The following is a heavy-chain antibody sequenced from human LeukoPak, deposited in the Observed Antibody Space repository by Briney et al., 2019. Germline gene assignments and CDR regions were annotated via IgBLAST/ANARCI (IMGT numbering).Heavy chain of an antibody. V-gene: IGHV1-2*02. D-gene: IGHD3-22*01. CDR2: INPNSGGT. CDR3: ARAEALSDNSGYYEDY. Sequence: ASVKVSCKTSGFRFGSYAINWLRQAPGQGLEWMGWINPNSGGTDYAQKFQGRVTMTRDTSISTTYMELSRLRSDDTAVYYCARAEALSDNSGYYEDYWGQGTLVTVSS. J-gene: IGHJ4*02. CDR1: GFRFGSYA.